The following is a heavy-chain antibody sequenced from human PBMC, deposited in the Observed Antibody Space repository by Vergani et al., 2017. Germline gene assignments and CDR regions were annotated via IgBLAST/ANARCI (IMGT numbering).Heavy chain of an antibody. V-gene: IGHV3-23*01. Sequence: EVQLLESGGGLVQPGGSLRLSCAASGFTFSTYAMTWVRQAPGKGLEWVSTISSDGGSTYYADSVKGRFTISRDNSKNTLSLQMNSLTAEDTAMYYCAGPQGTSAYYDGGFDYWGQGILVTVSS. CDR3: AGPQGTSAYYDGGFDY. D-gene: IGHD3-22*01. J-gene: IGHJ4*02. CDR2: ISSDGGST. CDR1: GFTFSTYA.